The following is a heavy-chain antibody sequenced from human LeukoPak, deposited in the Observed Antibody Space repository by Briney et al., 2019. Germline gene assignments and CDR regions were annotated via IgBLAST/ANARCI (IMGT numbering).Heavy chain of an antibody. CDR1: GFTFSSYG. V-gene: IGHV3-30*18. CDR2: ISYDGSNK. CDR3: AKEFGDYDFGY. J-gene: IGHJ4*02. Sequence: GGSLRLSCAASGFTFSSYGMHWVRQAPGKGLEWVAVISYDGSNKYYADSVKGRFTISRDNSKNTLYLQMNSLRAEDTAVYYCAKEFGDYDFGYWGQGTLVTVSS. D-gene: IGHD4-17*01.